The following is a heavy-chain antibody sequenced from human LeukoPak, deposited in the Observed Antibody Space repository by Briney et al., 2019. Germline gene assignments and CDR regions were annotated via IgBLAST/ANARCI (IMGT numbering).Heavy chain of an antibody. D-gene: IGHD2-15*01. CDR3: TTELPPTYAGDAFDI. V-gene: IGHV3-15*01. CDR2: IKSKTDGGTT. CDR1: GFTFSNAW. J-gene: IGHJ3*02. Sequence: GGSLRLSCAASGFTFSNAWMSWVRQAPGKGLEWVGRIKSKTDGGTTDYAAPVKGRFTISRDDSKNTLYLQMNSLKTEDTAVYYCTTELPPTYAGDAFDIWGQGTMVTVSS.